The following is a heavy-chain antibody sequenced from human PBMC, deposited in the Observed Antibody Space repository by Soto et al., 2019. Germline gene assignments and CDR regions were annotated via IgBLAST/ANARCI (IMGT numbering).Heavy chain of an antibody. CDR3: AKGSVQLVRGVIEYYDY. Sequence: PGGSLRLSCAASGFAFRDFAMIWVRQAPRKGLEWVSAITGSGSSTYNADSVKGRFSISRDNSKNTMYLQMNSLRAEDTAVYYCAKGSVQLVRGVIEYYDYWGQGSLVTVSS. CDR2: ITGSGSST. CDR1: GFAFRDFA. V-gene: IGHV3-23*01. D-gene: IGHD3-10*01. J-gene: IGHJ4*02.